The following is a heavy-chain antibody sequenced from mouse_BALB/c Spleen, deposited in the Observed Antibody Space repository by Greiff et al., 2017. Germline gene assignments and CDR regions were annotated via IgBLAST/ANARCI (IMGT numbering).Heavy chain of an antibody. J-gene: IGHJ3*01. CDR3: ARDHYGSSSGFAY. CDR1: GFTFSSYA. Sequence: EVKVVESGGGLVKPGGSLKLSCAASGFTFSSYAMSWVRQTPEKRLEWVASISSGGSTYYPDSVKGRFTISRDNARNILYLQMSSLRSEDTAMYYCARDHYGSSSGFAYWGQGTLVTVSA. V-gene: IGHV5-6-5*01. CDR2: ISSGGST. D-gene: IGHD1-1*01.